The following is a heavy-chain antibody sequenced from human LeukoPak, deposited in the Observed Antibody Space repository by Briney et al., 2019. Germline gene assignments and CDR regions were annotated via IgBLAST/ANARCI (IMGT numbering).Heavy chain of an antibody. D-gene: IGHD2-8*01. CDR2: IGGGGVDR. Sequence: GGPLKFSGAPSGFTFNKNGIFGVGQFPGRGPSWVSHIGGGGVDREYEESVKGRFTVSRDNSRNSLYLQMNSLRGEDTAIYYCVKDSIERNGVYDAFDVWGQGTKVTVAS. J-gene: IGHJ3*01. V-gene: IGHV3-23*01. CDR1: GFTFNKNG. CDR3: VKDSIERNGVYDAFDV.